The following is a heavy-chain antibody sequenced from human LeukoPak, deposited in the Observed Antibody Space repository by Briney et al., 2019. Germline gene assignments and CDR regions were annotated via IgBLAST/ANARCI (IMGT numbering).Heavy chain of an antibody. CDR3: ASFSSGLGSYGMDV. CDR2: INPNSGGT. V-gene: IGHV1-2*04. D-gene: IGHD6-19*01. Sequence: ASVKVSCKASGYTFTGYYMHWVRQAPGQGLEWMGWINPNSGGTNYAQKFQGWVTMTRDTSISTAYMELSSLRSEDTAVYYCASFSSGLGSYGMDVWGQGTTVTVSS. CDR1: GYTFTGYY. J-gene: IGHJ6*02.